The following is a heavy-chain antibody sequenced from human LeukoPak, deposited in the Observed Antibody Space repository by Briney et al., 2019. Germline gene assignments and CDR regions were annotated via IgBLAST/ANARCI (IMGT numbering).Heavy chain of an antibody. Sequence: GGSLRLSCEASGFTFSSYWMSWVRQAPGKGLEWVAVISYDGSNKYYADSVKGRFTISRDNSKNTLYLQMNSLRAEDTAVYYCAKDSYYYGSGSYYSDYMDVWGKGTTVTVSS. D-gene: IGHD3-10*01. CDR1: GFTFSSYW. CDR3: AKDSYYYGSGSYYSDYMDV. V-gene: IGHV3-30*18. CDR2: ISYDGSNK. J-gene: IGHJ6*03.